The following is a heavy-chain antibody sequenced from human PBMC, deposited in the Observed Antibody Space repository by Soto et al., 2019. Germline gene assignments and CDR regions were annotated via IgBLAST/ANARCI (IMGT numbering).Heavy chain of an antibody. D-gene: IGHD3-10*01. V-gene: IGHV1-18*01. CDR3: ARDAAYNGSGGGLYGMDV. Sequence: GFGVKKPGASVKVSCKASGYSFTRHGVSWVRQAPGEGLEWMGWISVKKGDTNYAQKFQGRLTLTTDTSTATAYMELRSLGSDDTAVYYCARDAAYNGSGGGLYGMDVWGQGTTVTASS. CDR1: GYSFTRHG. J-gene: IGHJ6*02. CDR2: ISVKKGDT.